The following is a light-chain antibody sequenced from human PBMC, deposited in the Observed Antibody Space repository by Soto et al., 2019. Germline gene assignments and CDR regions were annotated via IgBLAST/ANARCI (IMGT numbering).Light chain of an antibody. V-gene: IGLV2-23*02. CDR1: SSDVGSYNL. CDR3: CSYAGSSTWV. J-gene: IGLJ3*02. CDR2: EVS. Sequence: QSVLTQPASVSGSPGQSITISCTGTSSDVGSYNLVSWYQQHPGKAPKLMIYEVSKRPSGVSNRFSGSKPGNTASLTISGLQAEDEADYYCCSYAGSSTWVFGGGTKLTVL.